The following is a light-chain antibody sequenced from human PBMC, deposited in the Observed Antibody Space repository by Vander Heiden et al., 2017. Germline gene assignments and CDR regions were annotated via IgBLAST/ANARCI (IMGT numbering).Light chain of an antibody. V-gene: IGLV2-14*01. CDR1: SSDVGGYNY. CDR3: SSYTSSSLLWV. Sequence: QSALTQPASVSGSPGQSITISCTGTSSDVGGYNYVSWCQQHPGKAPKLMIYEVSNRPSGVSNRFSGSKSGNTASLTISGLQAEDEADYYCSSYTSSSLLWVFGGGTKLTVL. J-gene: IGLJ3*02. CDR2: EVS.